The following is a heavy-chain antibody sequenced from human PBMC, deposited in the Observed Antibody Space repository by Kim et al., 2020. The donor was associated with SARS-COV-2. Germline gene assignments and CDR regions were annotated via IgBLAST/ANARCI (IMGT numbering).Heavy chain of an antibody. CDR1: GYTSTGYW. D-gene: IGHD1-26*01. Sequence: GESLKISCQGSGYTSTGYWIAWVRQMPGKGLEWMGTVYPGDSEPKYSPSFRGHVTISADKSINTAYLQWASLKASDSAMYYCARHRGSRTPFAVWGQGTMVSVSS. V-gene: IGHV5-51*01. J-gene: IGHJ3*01. CDR2: VYPGDSEP. CDR3: ARHRGSRTPFAV.